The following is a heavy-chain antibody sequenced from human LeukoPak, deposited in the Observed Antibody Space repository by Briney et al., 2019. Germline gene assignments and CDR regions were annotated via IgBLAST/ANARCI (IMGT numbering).Heavy chain of an antibody. V-gene: IGHV1-46*01. CDR1: GYMFTSYY. CDR2: INPSGGGT. Sequence: ASVKVSCKASGYMFTSYYMHWVRQATGQGLEWMGIINPSGGGTSYPQKFQGRVTMTRDMSTSTVYMELSSLRSEDTAVYYCARGGDGYNRWGQGTLVTVSS. CDR3: ARGGDGYNR. J-gene: IGHJ4*02. D-gene: IGHD5-24*01.